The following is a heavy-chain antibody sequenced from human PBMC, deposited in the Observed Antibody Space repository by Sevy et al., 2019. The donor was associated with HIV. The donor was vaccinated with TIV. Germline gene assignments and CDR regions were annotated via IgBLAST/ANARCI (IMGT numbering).Heavy chain of an antibody. CDR3: VRDETASASHFDY. D-gene: IGHD6-6*01. CDR1: GFTLSSYT. Sequence: GGSLRLSCEASGFTLSSYTMNWVRQPPEKGLEWVATFDRTDITHYADSVKGRFIISRDTAKNSMFLQMNTLRDDDTAMYFCVRDETASASHFDYWGRGTLVTVSS. CDR2: FDRTDIT. V-gene: IGHV3-48*02. J-gene: IGHJ4*02.